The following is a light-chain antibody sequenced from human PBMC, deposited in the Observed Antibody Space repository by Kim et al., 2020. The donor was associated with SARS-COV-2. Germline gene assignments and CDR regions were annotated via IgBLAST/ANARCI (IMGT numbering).Light chain of an antibody. CDR1: QSLLHSNGFNY. CDR2: LGS. CDR3: MQGLQTPRGYT. Sequence: DIVMTQSPLSLPVTPGEPASISCRSSQSLLHSNGFNYLNWYLQKPGQSPQLLIYLGSNRASGVPDRFSGSGSGTDFTLKISRVEAEDVGVYYCMQGLQTPRGYTFGQGTKVDIK. J-gene: IGKJ2*01. V-gene: IGKV2-28*01.